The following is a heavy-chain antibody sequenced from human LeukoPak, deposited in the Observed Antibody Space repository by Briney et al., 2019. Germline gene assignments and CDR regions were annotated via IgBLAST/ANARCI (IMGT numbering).Heavy chain of an antibody. J-gene: IGHJ4*02. CDR1: GGSISSYY. D-gene: IGHD6-19*01. Sequence: SETLSLTCTVAGGSISSYYWSWIRQTPGKGLEWIGYIYYSGTTNYNPSLRSRVAISLDTSKNQFSLKLSSVTAADTAVYYCARGEPAFSSGWYTYYFDYWGQGTLVTVSS. CDR2: IYYSGTT. CDR3: ARGEPAFSSGWYTYYFDY. V-gene: IGHV4-59*01.